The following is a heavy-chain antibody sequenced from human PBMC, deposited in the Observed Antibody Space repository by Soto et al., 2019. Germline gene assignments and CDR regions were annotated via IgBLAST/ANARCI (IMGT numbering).Heavy chain of an antibody. Sequence: QVQLQESGPGLVKPSQTLSLTCTVSVASISSGGYYWSWIRQHPGEGLEWIGYIYYSGSTSYNPSLKSRVTISVDTSKNQFSLKLSSVTDADTAVYYCARESNYDTSGYPPWFAPWGQGTLVTDSS. V-gene: IGHV4-31*03. CDR3: ARESNYDTSGYPPWFAP. J-gene: IGHJ5*02. CDR1: VASISSGGYY. D-gene: IGHD3-22*01. CDR2: IYYSGST.